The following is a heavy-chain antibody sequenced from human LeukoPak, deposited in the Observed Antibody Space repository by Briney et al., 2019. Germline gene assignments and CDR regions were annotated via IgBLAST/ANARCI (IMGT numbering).Heavy chain of an antibody. CDR2: ISSDGSST. J-gene: IGHJ4*02. CDR1: GFTFSNYW. V-gene: IGHV3-74*01. Sequence: GGSLRLSCAASGFTFSNYWMHGVRQAPGKGLVWVSRISSDGSSTICADYVKGRFTIPRENATNPPYLHMNSLRAEDTAVYYCASTAYRDYSLGFWGQGTLVTVSS. D-gene: IGHD4-17*01. CDR3: ASTAYRDYSLGF.